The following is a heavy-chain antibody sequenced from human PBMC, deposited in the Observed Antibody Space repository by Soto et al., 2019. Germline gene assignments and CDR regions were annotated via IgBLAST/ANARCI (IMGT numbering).Heavy chain of an antibody. CDR3: ARTIGP. V-gene: IGHV1-18*01. CDR2: ISTYNGNT. CDR1: GYTFTTYG. D-gene: IGHD1-26*01. Sequence: GASVKVSCKASGYTFTTYGISWVRQAPGQGLEWMGWISTYNGNTNYAQKFQGRVTTTTDTSTSTAYMELSSLRSEDTAVYYCARTIGPWGQGTLVTVSS. J-gene: IGHJ5*02.